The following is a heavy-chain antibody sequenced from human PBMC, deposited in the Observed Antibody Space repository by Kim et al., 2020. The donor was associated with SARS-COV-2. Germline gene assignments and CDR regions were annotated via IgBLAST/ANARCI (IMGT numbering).Heavy chain of an antibody. J-gene: IGHJ4*02. CDR3: ARRQNERSGSLDY. D-gene: IGHD1-26*01. Sequence: SETLSLTCTVSGGSISSSSYYWGWIRQPPGKGLEWIGSIYYSGSTYYNPSLKSRVTISVDTSKNQFSLKLSSVTAADTAVYYCARRQNERSGSLDYWGQGTLVTVSS. CDR1: GGSISSSSYY. CDR2: IYYSGST. V-gene: IGHV4-39*01.